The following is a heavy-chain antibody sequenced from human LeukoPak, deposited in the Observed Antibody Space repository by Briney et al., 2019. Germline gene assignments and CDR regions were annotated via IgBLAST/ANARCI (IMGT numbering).Heavy chain of an antibody. Sequence: PSETLSLTCTVSGGSISSYYWSWIRQPPRKGLGWIGYIYYSGSPNYNPSLKSRVTMSVDPSKNQFSLKLSSVTAADTAVYYCARHAISDDAFDIWGQGTMVTVSS. J-gene: IGHJ3*02. CDR1: GGSISSYY. V-gene: IGHV4-59*08. CDR3: ARHAISDDAFDI. CDR2: IYYSGSP.